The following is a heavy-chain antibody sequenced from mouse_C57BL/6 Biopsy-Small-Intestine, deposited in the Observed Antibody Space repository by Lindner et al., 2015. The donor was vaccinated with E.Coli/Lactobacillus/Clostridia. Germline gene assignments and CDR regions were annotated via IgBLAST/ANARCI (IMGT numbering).Heavy chain of an antibody. Sequence: SVKVSCKASGYIFTNHYMHWVRQAPGQGLEWMGLIDPSGANRIYAQKFQGRVIMTRDTSTSTDYLDVSSLKSDDTAVYYCARDNSISAVVTSWWLDPWGQGTLVTVSS. CDR1: GYIFTNHY. D-gene: IGHD1-1*01. CDR3: ARDNSISAVVTSWWLDP. J-gene: IGHJ4*01. CDR2: IDPSGANR. V-gene: IGHV1S14*01.